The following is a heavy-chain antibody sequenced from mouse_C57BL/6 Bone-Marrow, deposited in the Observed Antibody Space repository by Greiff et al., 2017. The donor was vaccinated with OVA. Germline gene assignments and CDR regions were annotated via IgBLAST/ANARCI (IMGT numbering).Heavy chain of an antibody. V-gene: IGHV1-81*01. CDR1: GYTFTSYG. D-gene: IGHD2-3*01. Sequence: VQLQQPGAELARPGASVKLSCKASGYTFTSYGISWVKQRTGQGLEWIGEIYPRSGNTYYNEKFKGKATLTADKSSGTAYIELRSLTSEDSAVYFCARDGYRYAMDYWGQGTSVTVSS. CDR3: ARDGYRYAMDY. CDR2: IYPRSGNT. J-gene: IGHJ4*01.